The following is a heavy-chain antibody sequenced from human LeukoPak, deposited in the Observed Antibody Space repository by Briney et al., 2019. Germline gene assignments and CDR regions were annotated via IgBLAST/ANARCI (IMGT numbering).Heavy chain of an antibody. Sequence: SETLSLTCTVSGGSISRYYWSWIRQPPGKGLEWIGYFYYDGSTNYNPSLKSRVTISLDTSKNQFSLKLSSVTAADTAVYYCARAXXENYYDSSGFPHDAFDIWGQGTMVTVSS. CDR2: FYYDGST. CDR1: GGSISRYY. D-gene: IGHD3-22*01. J-gene: IGHJ3*02. V-gene: IGHV4-59*12. CDR3: ARAXXENYYDSSGFPHDAFDI.